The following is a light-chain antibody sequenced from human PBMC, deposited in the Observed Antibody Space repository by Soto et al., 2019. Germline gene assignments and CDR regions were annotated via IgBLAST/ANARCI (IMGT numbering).Light chain of an antibody. Sequence: QSALTQPASVSGSRGQSITISCTGTSSDVGSYNLVSWYQQHPGKAPKLMIYEGSKRPSGVSNRFSGSKSGNTASLTISGLQAEDEADYYCCSYAGSSTDVVFGGGTHLTVL. J-gene: IGLJ2*01. V-gene: IGLV2-23*01. CDR1: SSDVGSYNL. CDR3: CSYAGSSTDVV. CDR2: EGS.